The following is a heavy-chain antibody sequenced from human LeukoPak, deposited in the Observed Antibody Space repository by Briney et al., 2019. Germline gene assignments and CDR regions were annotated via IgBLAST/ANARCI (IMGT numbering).Heavy chain of an antibody. CDR1: GFTFSNYA. CDR2: ISSSSSTI. Sequence: PGGSLRLSCAASGFTFSNYAINWVRQAPGKGLEWVSYISSSSSTIYYADSVKGRFTVSRDNAKNSLYLQMNSLRAEDTAVYYCARDGTVGATTWYFGLWGRGTLVTVSS. CDR3: ARDGTVGATTWYFGL. V-gene: IGHV3-48*04. J-gene: IGHJ2*01. D-gene: IGHD1-26*01.